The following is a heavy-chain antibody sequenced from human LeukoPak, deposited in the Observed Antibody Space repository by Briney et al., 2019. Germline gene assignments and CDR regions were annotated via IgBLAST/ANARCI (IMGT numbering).Heavy chain of an antibody. CDR2: ISSSAGTI. CDR1: GFTFRDYY. CDR3: ATSVTRRRLDWFIDL. J-gene: IGHJ2*01. V-gene: IGHV3-11*04. Sequence: GSLRLFCAASGFTFRDYYMSWIRQAPGKGLEWISYISSSAGTIHYVDSVKGRFTISRDNAKNSLYLQMDSLRVEDTAVYYCATSVTRRRLDWFIDLWGRGTLVSVSS. D-gene: IGHD4-17*01.